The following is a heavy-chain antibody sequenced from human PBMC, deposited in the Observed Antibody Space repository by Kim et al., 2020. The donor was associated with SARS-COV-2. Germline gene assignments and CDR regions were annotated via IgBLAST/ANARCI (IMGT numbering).Heavy chain of an antibody. J-gene: IGHJ4*02. D-gene: IGHD3-22*01. CDR3: ASDSSGDY. Sequence: GSNKYYADSVKGRFTISRDNSKNTLDLQMNSRRAEDTAVYYCASDSSGDYWGQGTLVTVSS. V-gene: IGHV3-33*01. CDR2: GSNK.